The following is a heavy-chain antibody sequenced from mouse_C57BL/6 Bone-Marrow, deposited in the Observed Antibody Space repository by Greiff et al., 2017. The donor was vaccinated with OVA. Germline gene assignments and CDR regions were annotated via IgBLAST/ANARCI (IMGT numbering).Heavy chain of an antibody. Sequence: ESGAELVKPGASVKLSCTASGFNIKDYYMHWVKQRTEQGLEWIGRIDPEDGETKYAPKFQGKATITADTSSNTAYLQLSSLTSEDTAVYYCAGLYYYGSSYLYFDVWGTGTTVTVSS. J-gene: IGHJ1*03. D-gene: IGHD1-1*01. V-gene: IGHV14-2*01. CDR2: IDPEDGET. CDR3: AGLYYYGSSYLYFDV. CDR1: GFNIKDYY.